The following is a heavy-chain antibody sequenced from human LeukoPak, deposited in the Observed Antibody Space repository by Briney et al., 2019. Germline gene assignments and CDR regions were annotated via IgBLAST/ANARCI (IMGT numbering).Heavy chain of an antibody. CDR3: ARLARGAARPFYYYYYMDV. CDR1: GYTFTSYG. V-gene: IGHV1-18*01. CDR2: ISAYNGNT. Sequence: GASVKVSCKASGYTFTSYGISWVRQAPGQGLEWMGWISAYNGNTNYAQKLQGRVTMTTDTSTSTAYMELRSLRSDDTAVYYCARLARGAARPFYYYYYMDVWGKGTTVTVSS. D-gene: IGHD6-6*01. J-gene: IGHJ6*03.